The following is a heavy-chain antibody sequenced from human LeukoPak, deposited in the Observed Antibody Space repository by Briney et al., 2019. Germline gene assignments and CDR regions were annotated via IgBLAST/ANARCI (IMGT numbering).Heavy chain of an antibody. V-gene: IGHV3-7*01. CDR3: AGGRTMVIAQRYYYYYIDV. Sequence: GGSLRLACAASGLTFSSYWMSWVRQAPGKGLEWVARIHPYGSEKSYVDSVKDRFTIPRDNANQSRYLQTNSLRAERTSLYYWAGGRTMVIAQRYYYYYIDVWGKGTTVTVSS. D-gene: IGHD2-21*01. CDR2: IHPYGSEK. J-gene: IGHJ6*03. CDR1: GLTFSSYW.